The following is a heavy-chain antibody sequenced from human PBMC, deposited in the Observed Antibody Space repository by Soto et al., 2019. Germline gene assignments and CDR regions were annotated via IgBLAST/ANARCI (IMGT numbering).Heavy chain of an antibody. CDR2: IIPISGTA. D-gene: IGHD2-2*01. V-gene: IGHV1-69*01. Sequence: QVQLVQSGAEVKKPGSSVKVSCKASGGTFSSYAISWVRQAPGQGLEWMGGIIPISGTANYAQKFQGRVTITADEYTSTAYMELSSLRSEETAVYYCARSQGSNTRLALYYYYYYGMDVWGQGTTVTVSS. CDR3: ARSQGSNTRLALYYYYYYGMDV. J-gene: IGHJ6*02. CDR1: GGTFSSYA.